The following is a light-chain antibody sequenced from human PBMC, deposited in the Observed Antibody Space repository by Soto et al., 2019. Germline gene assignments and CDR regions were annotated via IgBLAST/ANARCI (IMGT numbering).Light chain of an antibody. V-gene: IGLV2-8*01. CDR2: EVT. J-gene: IGLJ1*01. CDR3: ASYAGGNQV. CDR1: SNDVGAYNF. Sequence: QSALTQPPSASGSPGQSVTISCTGTSNDVGAYNFISWYQQHPGKAPKLMIYEVTKRPSGVPDRFSGSKSGNTASLTVSGLLAEDEADYYCASYAGGNQVFGTGTKLTVL.